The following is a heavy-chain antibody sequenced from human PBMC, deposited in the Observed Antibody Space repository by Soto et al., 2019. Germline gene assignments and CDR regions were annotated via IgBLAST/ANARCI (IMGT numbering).Heavy chain of an antibody. Sequence: QVQLVESGGGVVQPGRSLSLSCAASGFTFRNYVMHWVRQAPGKGLEWVAVISSDGSNKYYADSVKGRFTIYRDNSKKTLYLQMNSLRIEDTAVYYCTKDRVTHRSYWGQGTLVNVSS. CDR3: TKDRVTHRSY. V-gene: IGHV3-30*18. CDR2: ISSDGSNK. CDR1: GFTFRNYV. J-gene: IGHJ4*02.